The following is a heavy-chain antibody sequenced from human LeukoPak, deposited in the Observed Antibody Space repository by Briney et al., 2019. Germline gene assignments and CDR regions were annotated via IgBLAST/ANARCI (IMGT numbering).Heavy chain of an antibody. Sequence: GGSLRLSCEGSGVMFGKHGLIWVRQPPGKGLDWLSFCGPSGETRLYADSVKGRFTISRDNAENSVFLQMNSLRVEDTAVYYCARVSPMTDGAFDLWGQGIMVTVSS. D-gene: IGHD2-21*02. V-gene: IGHV3-48*03. CDR2: CGPSGETR. J-gene: IGHJ3*01. CDR3: ARVSPMTDGAFDL. CDR1: GVMFGKHG.